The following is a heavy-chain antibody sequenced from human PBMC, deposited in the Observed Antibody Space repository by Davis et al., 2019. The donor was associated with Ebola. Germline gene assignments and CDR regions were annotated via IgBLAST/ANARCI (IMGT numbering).Heavy chain of an antibody. CDR3: SITTLR. V-gene: IGHV3-74*03. J-gene: IGHJ4*02. Sequence: GESLKISCRGSGFIFSRYWMHWVRQSPAKGLVWVASTNRDGTTTTYADSLRGRITISRDNTKSTLYLRMNGLRAEDTAIYYCSITTLRWGQGTPVTVSS. CDR2: TNRDGTTT. D-gene: IGHD2-15*01. CDR1: GFIFSRYW.